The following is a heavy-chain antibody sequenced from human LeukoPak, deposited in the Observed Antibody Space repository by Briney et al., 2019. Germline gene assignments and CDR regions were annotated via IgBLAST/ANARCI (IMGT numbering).Heavy chain of an antibody. Sequence: RASVKVSCKASGYTFTSYGISWVRQAPGQGLGWMGWISAYNGNTNYAQKLQGRVTMTTDTSTSTAYMELRSLRSDDTAVYYCARVEGSASMVRGVIRHFDYWGQGTLVTVSS. CDR1: GYTFTSYG. CDR3: ARVEGSASMVRGVIRHFDY. CDR2: ISAYNGNT. J-gene: IGHJ4*02. V-gene: IGHV1-18*01. D-gene: IGHD3-10*01.